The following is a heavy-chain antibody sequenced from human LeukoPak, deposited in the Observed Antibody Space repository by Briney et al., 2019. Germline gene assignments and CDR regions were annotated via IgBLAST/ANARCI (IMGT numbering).Heavy chain of an antibody. V-gene: IGHV4-34*01. CDR2: INHSGST. J-gene: IGHJ4*02. D-gene: IGHD3-22*01. Sequence: PSETLSLTCAVYGGSSSGYYWSWIRQPPGKGLEWIGEINHSGSTNYNPSLKSRVTISVDTSKNQFSLKLSSVTAADTAVYYCALHYYDSSGYYFDYWGQGTLVTVSS. CDR3: ALHYYDSSGYYFDY. CDR1: GGSSSGYY.